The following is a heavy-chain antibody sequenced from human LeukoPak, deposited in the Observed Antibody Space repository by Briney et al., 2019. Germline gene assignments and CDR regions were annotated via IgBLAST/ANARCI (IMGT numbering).Heavy chain of an antibody. V-gene: IGHV3-53*01. Sequence: VGSLRLSSTVSGFTASSNSMSWVRQAPGKGLEWVSFIYSGGNTHYSDSVKGRFTLYRDNSKNTLYLQMNSLRAEDTAVYYCARRAGDYSHPYDYWGQGTLVTVYS. CDR3: ARRAGDYSHPYDY. CDR1: GFTASSNS. CDR2: IYSGGNT. D-gene: IGHD3-22*01. J-gene: IGHJ4*02.